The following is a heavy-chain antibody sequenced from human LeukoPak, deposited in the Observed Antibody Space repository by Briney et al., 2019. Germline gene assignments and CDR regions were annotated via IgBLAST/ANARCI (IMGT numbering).Heavy chain of an antibody. CDR1: GGTFNSYA. CDR3: GVADYSTWGYYMDV. D-gene: IGHD7-27*01. CDR2: VSPIFGTA. J-gene: IGHJ6*03. V-gene: IGHV1-69*05. Sequence: AVTVSCKASGGTFNSYAIILVRQAPGQGLGWMGGVSPIFGTANYAQKFQGRVTITTDESTSPAYMETRSLRSEDTAVYYCGVADYSTWGYYMDVWGTGTPVTVSS.